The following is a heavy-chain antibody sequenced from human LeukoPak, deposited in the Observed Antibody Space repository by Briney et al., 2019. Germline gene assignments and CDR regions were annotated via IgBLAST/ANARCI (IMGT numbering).Heavy chain of an antibody. Sequence: GASVKVSYKASGYIFTDYGITWVRQAPGQGLEWMGWISAYNGNTNYAQKFQGRFTMTTDTSTTTAYMELRSLRFDDTAVYYCARDLAWGYVGQRLGWLDPWGQGAQVTVSS. CDR2: ISAYNGNT. CDR3: ARDLAWGYVGQRLGWLDP. CDR1: GYIFTDYG. V-gene: IGHV1-18*01. D-gene: IGHD3-3*01. J-gene: IGHJ5*02.